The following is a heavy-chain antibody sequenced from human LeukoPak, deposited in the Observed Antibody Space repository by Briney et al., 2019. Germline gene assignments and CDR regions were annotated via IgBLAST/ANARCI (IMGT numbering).Heavy chain of an antibody. CDR1: GFTFSGYS. Sequence: GGSLRLSCAASGFTFSGYSMNWVRQAPGKGLEWVSSISSSSSYIYYADSVKGRFTISRDNAKNSLYLQMNSLRAEDTAVYYCARAYSYGYSLVDYDAFDIWGQGTMVTVSS. V-gene: IGHV3-21*01. D-gene: IGHD5-18*01. CDR3: ARAYSYGYSLVDYDAFDI. CDR2: ISSSSSYI. J-gene: IGHJ3*02.